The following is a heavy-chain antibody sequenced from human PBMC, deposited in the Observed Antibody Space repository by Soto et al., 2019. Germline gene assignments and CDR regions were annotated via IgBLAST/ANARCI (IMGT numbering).Heavy chain of an antibody. V-gene: IGHV3-30*18. CDR2: ISYDGDNK. D-gene: IGHD3-10*01. Sequence: QVQLVESGGGVVQPGRSLRLSCAASGVHFDSYGMHWVRQAPGKGPEWVATISYDGDNKYYADSVKGRFTISRDNFKSTLHLQMNSLRTEDTAVYYCAKDPYGSGSYYTRYYYCGMDVWGHGTTVTVSS. J-gene: IGHJ6*02. CDR3: AKDPYGSGSYYTRYYYCGMDV. CDR1: GVHFDSYG.